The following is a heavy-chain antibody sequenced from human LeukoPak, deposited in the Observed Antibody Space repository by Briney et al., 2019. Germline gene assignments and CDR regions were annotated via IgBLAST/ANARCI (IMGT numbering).Heavy chain of an antibody. Sequence: PGGSLSPSFAAPGFTFSTYDMHGVRRPPAKGLGWGAVLSHVGSIKYYQDSVKGRFTISRGNSKNTLYLQMNSLRAEDTAVYYCAKGRPRNCGGVCWEFDYWGQGTLVTVSS. CDR3: AKGRPRNCGGVCWEFDY. J-gene: IGHJ4*02. V-gene: IGHV3-30*18. D-gene: IGHD2-21*02. CDR1: GFTFSTYD. CDR2: LSHVGSIK.